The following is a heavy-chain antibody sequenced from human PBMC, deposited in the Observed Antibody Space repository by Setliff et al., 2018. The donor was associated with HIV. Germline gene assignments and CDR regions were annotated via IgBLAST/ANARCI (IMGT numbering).Heavy chain of an antibody. CDR2: MFYSVGA. CDR1: GGSISSYY. Sequence: SETLSLTCTVSGGSISSYYWSWIRQAPGKGLEWIGYMFYSVGANYNASLKSRVTMSLDTSKKQFFLNLTSVTAADTAVYYCARHYWNSYTIYEFWGQGALVTVSS. J-gene: IGHJ4*02. D-gene: IGHD1-7*01. CDR3: ARHYWNSYTIYEF. V-gene: IGHV4-59*08.